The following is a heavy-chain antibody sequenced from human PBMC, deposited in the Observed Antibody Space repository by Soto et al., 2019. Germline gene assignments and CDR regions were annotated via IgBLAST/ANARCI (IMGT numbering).Heavy chain of an antibody. J-gene: IGHJ4*02. Sequence: SVKVSCKASGGTFSSYAISWVRQAPRQGLEWMGGIIPIFGTANYAQKFQGRVTITADESTSTAYMELSSLRSEDTAVYYCARDLAVAGRLYYFDYWGQGTLVTVSS. V-gene: IGHV1-69*13. CDR1: GGTFSSYA. CDR3: ARDLAVAGRLYYFDY. CDR2: IIPIFGTA. D-gene: IGHD6-19*01.